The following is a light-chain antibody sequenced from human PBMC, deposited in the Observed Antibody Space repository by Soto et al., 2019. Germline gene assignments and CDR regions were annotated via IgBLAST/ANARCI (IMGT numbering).Light chain of an antibody. J-gene: IGKJ1*01. CDR1: ESVSNNY. V-gene: IGKV3-20*01. CDR3: QQYGGTPPT. CDR2: CAS. Sequence: EIVLTQSPGTLSLSPGERATLSCRASESVSNNYLAWYQRKPGQAPRLLICASYRATDIPYRFSGSGSGTDFPLTIARLEAEDFAVYICQQYGGTPPTFGLGTKVEI.